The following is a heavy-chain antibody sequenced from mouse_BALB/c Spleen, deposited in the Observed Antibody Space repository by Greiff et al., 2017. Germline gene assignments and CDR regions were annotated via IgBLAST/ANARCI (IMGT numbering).Heavy chain of an antibody. V-gene: IGHV3-6*02. D-gene: IGHD4-1*02. Sequence: EVQVVESGPGLVKPSQSLSLTCSVTGYSITSGYYWNWIRQFPGNKLEWMGYISYDGSNNYNPSLKNRISITRDTSKNQFFLKLNSVTTEDTATYYCAREGATTGSFDYWGQGTTLTVSS. CDR3: AREGATTGSFDY. CDR2: ISYDGSN. CDR1: GYSITSGYY. J-gene: IGHJ2*01.